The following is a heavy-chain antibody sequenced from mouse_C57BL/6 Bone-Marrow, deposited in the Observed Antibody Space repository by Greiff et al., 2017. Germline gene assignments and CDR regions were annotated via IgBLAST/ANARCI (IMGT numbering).Heavy chain of an antibody. J-gene: IGHJ3*01. CDR1: GFTFSSYG. Sequence: DVKLVESGGDLVKPGGSLKLSCAASGFTFSSYGMSWVRQTPDKRLEWVATISSGGSYTYYPDSVKGRFTISRDNAKNTLYLQMSSLKSEDTAMYYCASTAQATSWFAYWGQGTLVTVSA. CDR2: ISSGGSYT. V-gene: IGHV5-6*02. CDR3: ASTAQATSWFAY. D-gene: IGHD3-2*02.